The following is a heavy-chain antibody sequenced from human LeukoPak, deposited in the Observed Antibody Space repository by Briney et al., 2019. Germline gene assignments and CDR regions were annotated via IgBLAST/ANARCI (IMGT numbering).Heavy chain of an antibody. CDR2: IIPIFGTA. Sequence: ASVKVSCKASGGTFISYAISWVRQAPGQGLEWMGGIIPIFGTANYAQKFQGRVTITADESTSTAYMELSSLRSEDTAVYYCASNLGYSSSWYFTWGQGTLVTVSS. V-gene: IGHV1-69*13. D-gene: IGHD6-13*01. J-gene: IGHJ4*02. CDR3: ASNLGYSSSWYFT. CDR1: GGTFISYA.